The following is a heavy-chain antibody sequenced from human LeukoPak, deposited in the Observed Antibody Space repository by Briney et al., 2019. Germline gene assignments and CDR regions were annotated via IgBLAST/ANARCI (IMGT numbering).Heavy chain of an antibody. V-gene: IGHV3-23*01. CDR1: GFTFSSYA. J-gene: IGHJ4*02. D-gene: IGHD3-16*02. CDR2: ISGSGGST. Sequence: GGSLRLSCAASGFTFSSYAMSRVRQAPGKGLEWVSAISGSGGSTYYADSVKGRFTISRDNSKNTLYLQMNSLRAEDTAVYYCAKSQNNYDYVWGSYRYDYWGQGTLVTVSS. CDR3: AKSQNNYDYVWGSYRYDY.